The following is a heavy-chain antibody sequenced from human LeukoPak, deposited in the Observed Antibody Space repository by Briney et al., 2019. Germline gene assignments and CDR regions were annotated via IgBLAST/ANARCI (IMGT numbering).Heavy chain of an antibody. Sequence: GGSLRLSCAASGFTFSSYWMHWVRQVPGKGLGGVSRINSDGSSTNYADSVKGRFTISRDNAKNSLSLQMNSLKVEDTAVYYCARDHNGPYTFDYWGQGTLVTVSS. CDR3: ARDHNGPYTFDY. J-gene: IGHJ4*02. CDR2: INSDGSST. CDR1: GFTFSSYW. V-gene: IGHV3-74*01. D-gene: IGHD2-2*02.